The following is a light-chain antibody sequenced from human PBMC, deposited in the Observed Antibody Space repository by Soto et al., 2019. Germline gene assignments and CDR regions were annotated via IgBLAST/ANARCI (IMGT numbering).Light chain of an antibody. CDR3: CSYAGVGTYV. V-gene: IGLV2-23*01. Sequence: QSALTQPASVSGSPGQSITISCTGNSSDVGSYNLVSWYQQHPGKAPKLIIYEGIKRPSGVSNRFSGSNSGNTVSLTISGLQAEDEAEYYCCSYAGVGTYVFATGTKLTVL. J-gene: IGLJ1*01. CDR1: SSDVGSYNL. CDR2: EGI.